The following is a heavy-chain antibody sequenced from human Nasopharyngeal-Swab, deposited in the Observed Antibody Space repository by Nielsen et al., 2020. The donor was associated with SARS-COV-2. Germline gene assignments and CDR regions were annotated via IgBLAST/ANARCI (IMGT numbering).Heavy chain of an antibody. CDR1: GYRFTSYW. Sequence: GESLKISCQGSGYRFTSYWIAWVRQMPGKGLEWMGFIYPSDSETTYSPSFQGQVIISVDKSIATAYLQWNSLKASDSGIYYCALSSSSSGAYFAWGRGTLVTVSS. J-gene: IGHJ5*02. CDR3: ALSSSSSGAYFA. D-gene: IGHD2/OR15-2a*01. V-gene: IGHV5-51*01. CDR2: IYPSDSET.